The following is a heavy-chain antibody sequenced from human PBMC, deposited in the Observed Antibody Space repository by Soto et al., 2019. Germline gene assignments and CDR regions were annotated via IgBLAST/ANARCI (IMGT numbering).Heavy chain of an antibody. D-gene: IGHD5-18*01. CDR2: ISGSGGST. CDR3: AKTGPGSSYGYYFDS. J-gene: IGHJ4*02. Sequence: SWVRQAPGEGLEWVSGISGSGGSTYYADSVKGRFTISRDNSKNTLYLQMYSLRAEDTAAYYCAKTGPGSSYGYYFDSWGQGTLVTVSS. V-gene: IGHV3-23*01.